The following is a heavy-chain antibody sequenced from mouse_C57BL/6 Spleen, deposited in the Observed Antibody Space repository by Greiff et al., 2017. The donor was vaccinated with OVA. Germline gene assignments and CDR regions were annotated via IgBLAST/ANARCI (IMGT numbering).Heavy chain of an antibody. J-gene: IGHJ1*03. CDR3: ARRGGDGYYDWYFDV. D-gene: IGHD2-3*01. V-gene: IGHV1-55*01. CDR1: GYTFTSYW. Sequence: QVQLQQSGAELVKPGASVKMSCKASGYTFTSYWITWVKQRPGEGLEWIVDIYPGSGSTNYNEKFKSKATLTVDTSSSTAYMQISSLTSEHSAVYYCARRGGDGYYDWYFDVWGTGTTVTVSS. CDR2: IYPGSGST.